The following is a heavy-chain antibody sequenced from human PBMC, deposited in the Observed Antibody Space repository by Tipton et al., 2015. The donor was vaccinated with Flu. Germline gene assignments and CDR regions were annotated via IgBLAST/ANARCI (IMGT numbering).Heavy chain of an antibody. CDR2: ISRSSTTI. V-gene: IGHV3-48*04. D-gene: IGHD2-2*01. CDR1: GFTFSSYS. J-gene: IGHJ4*02. CDR3: ARTRGGYCSSTSCFADYFDF. Sequence: SLRLSCAASGFTFSSYSMTWVRQAPGKGLEWVSYISRSSTTIYYADSVKGRFTISRDNAKNSLYLQMNSLRAEDTAVYYCARTRGGYCSSTSCFADYFDFWGQGTLVTVSS.